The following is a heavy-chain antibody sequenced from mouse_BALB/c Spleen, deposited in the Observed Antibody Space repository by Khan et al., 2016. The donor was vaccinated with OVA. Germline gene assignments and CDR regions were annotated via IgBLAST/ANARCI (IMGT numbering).Heavy chain of an antibody. D-gene: IGHD1-1*01. CDR1: GFSLTGYG. V-gene: IGHV2-6-7*01. CDR2: IWGDGST. CDR3: AGYGYYYGRGLAY. Sequence: QVQLKQSGPGLVAPSQSLSITCTVSGFSLTGYGVNWVRQPPGKGLEWLGMIWGDGSTDYNSALKSRLSISKDNSKNQVFLTMNSLQTDDTARYSCAGYGYYYGRGLAYWGQGTLVTVSA. J-gene: IGHJ3*01.